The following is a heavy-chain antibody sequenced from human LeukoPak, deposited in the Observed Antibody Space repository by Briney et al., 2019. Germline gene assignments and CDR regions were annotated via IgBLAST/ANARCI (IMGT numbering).Heavy chain of an antibody. Sequence: GASVKVSCKASGYTFTSYYMHWVRQAPGQGLEWMGWINTYTGNTNYAQKLQGRVTMTTDTSTSTAYMELRSLRSDDTAVYYCARNSHGYSSGWLQFNFDYWGQGALVTVSS. CDR2: INTYTGNT. CDR3: ARNSHGYSSGWLQFNFDY. V-gene: IGHV1-18*04. D-gene: IGHD6-19*01. J-gene: IGHJ4*02. CDR1: GYTFTSYY.